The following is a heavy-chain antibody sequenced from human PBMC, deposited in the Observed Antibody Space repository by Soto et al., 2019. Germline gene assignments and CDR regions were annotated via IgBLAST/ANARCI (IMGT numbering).Heavy chain of an antibody. Sequence: QVQLQESGPGLVKPSGTLSLTCAVSGGSISSSNWWSWVRQPPGKGLEWIGEIYHSGSTNYNPSLKRRVTISVDKSKNQFALKLSSVTAADTAVYYCARAPLVVPAATRIAARPSPFDYWGQGTLVTVSS. J-gene: IGHJ4*02. D-gene: IGHD2-2*01. CDR3: ARAPLVVPAATRIAARPSPFDY. CDR2: IYHSGST. V-gene: IGHV4-4*02. CDR1: GGSISSSNW.